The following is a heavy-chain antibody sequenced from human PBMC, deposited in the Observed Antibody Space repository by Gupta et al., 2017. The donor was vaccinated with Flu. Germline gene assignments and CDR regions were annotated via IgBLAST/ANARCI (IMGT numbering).Heavy chain of an antibody. CDR3: ERDFGTDHYYYYGMDV. Sequence: EVQLVAPGGGLVKPGGSLRLSCAASGFTFSSYSMNWARQAPGKGLEWVSSISSSSSYIYYADSVKGRFTISRDNAKNSLYLQMNSLRAEDTAVYYCERDFGTDHYYYYGMDVWGQGTTVNVS. D-gene: IGHD3-16*01. J-gene: IGHJ6*02. CDR1: GFTFSSYS. CDR2: ISSSSSYI. V-gene: IGHV3-21*01.